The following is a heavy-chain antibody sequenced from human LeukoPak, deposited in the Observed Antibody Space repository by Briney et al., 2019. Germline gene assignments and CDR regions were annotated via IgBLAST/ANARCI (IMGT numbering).Heavy chain of an antibody. CDR3: AKHHVWGTYRFDY. V-gene: IGHV3-23*01. CDR1: GFTFSSYA. Sequence: PGGSLRLSCAVSGFTFSSYAESWVHQAPGEGLEWVSAISGSGETTYYADSVKGRFTISKDSSKNTLYLQMNSLRAEDAAVYYCAKHHVWGTYRFDYWGQGTLVTVSS. CDR2: ISGSGETT. D-gene: IGHD3-16*02. J-gene: IGHJ4*02.